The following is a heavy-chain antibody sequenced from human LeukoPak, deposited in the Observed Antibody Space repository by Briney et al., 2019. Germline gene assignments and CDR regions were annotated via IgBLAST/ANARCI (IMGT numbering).Heavy chain of an antibody. CDR2: ISAYNGNT. J-gene: IGHJ6*02. Sequence: ASVKVSCKASGYAFTGYYMHWVRQAPGQGLEWMGWISAYNGNTNYAQKLQGRVTMTTDTSTSTAYMELRSLRSDDTAVYYCARDFSIAVAGTFYYYGMDVWGQGTTVTVSS. V-gene: IGHV1-18*04. CDR1: GYAFTGYY. D-gene: IGHD6-19*01. CDR3: ARDFSIAVAGTFYYYGMDV.